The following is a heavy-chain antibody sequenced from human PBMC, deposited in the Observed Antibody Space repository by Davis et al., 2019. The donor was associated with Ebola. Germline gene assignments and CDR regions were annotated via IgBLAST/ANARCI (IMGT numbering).Heavy chain of an antibody. V-gene: IGHV2-5*02. CDR2: IYWDDDK. CDR1: GFSLSTSGVG. D-gene: IGHD6-19*01. CDR3: AHKRVAMAKIQRYYFDY. J-gene: IGHJ4*02. Sequence: SGPTLVKPTPTLTFTCTFSGFSLSTSGVGVGWIGQPPGKALEWLALIYWDDDKRYSPSLKSRLTITKDTSKNQVVLTMTNMDPLDTATYYCAHKRVAMAKIQRYYFDYSGQGTLVTAAS.